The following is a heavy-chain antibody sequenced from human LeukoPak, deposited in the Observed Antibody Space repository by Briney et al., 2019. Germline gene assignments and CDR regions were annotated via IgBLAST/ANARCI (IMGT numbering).Heavy chain of an antibody. J-gene: IGHJ4*02. CDR2: VSYSGST. CDR3: ARDSFYSGSDY. D-gene: IGHD1-26*01. V-gene: IGHV4-61*01. CDR1: GGSVSSVGSVSSGRYY. Sequence: PSETLSLTCTVSGGSVSSVGSVSSGRYYWSWIRQPPGKGLEWIGYVSYSGSTNYNPSLHSRVTISIDTSKNQFSLKLSSVTAADTAVYFCARDSFYSGSDYWGQGTLVTVSS.